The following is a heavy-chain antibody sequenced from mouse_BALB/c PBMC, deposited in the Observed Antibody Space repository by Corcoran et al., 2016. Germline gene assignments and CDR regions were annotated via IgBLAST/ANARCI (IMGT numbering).Heavy chain of an antibody. J-gene: IGHJ2*01. D-gene: IGHD2-2*01. CDR2: ILPGSGST. CDR1: GYTFSSYW. CDR3: ARNGYDDDGYYFDY. Sequence: QVQLQQSGAELMKPGASVKISCKATGYTFSSYWIEWVKQRPGHGLEWIGEILPGSGSTNYNEKFKGKATFTADTSSNTAYMQLSSLTSEDPAVYYCARNGYDDDGYYFDYWGQGTTLTVSS. V-gene: IGHV1-9*01.